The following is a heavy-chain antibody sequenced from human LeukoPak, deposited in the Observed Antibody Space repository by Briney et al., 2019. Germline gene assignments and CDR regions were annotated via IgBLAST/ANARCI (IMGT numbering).Heavy chain of an antibody. CDR1: GFTFSTYS. CDR2: ISSSSSTM. J-gene: IGHJ5*02. Sequence: GGSLRLSCAASGFTFSTYSLNWVRQAPGKGLEWLPYISSSSSTMYYADSVKGRFTISRDNSKNTLYLQMNSLRAEDTAVYYCAKYAVGYYYGSGSYYNGNNWFDPWGQGTLVTVSS. D-gene: IGHD3-10*01. CDR3: AKYAVGYYYGSGSYYNGNNWFDP. V-gene: IGHV3-48*01.